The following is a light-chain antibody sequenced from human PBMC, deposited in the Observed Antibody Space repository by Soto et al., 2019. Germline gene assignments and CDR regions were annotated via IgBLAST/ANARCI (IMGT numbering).Light chain of an antibody. CDR3: QQSLYAPPT. J-gene: IGKJ1*01. CDR1: QNIRTY. Sequence: DIHLTQSPSSLSASVGDRVTITCRASQNIRTYLSWYQQKPGKAPKLLIYETSDLQTGVPSRFSGRGSGTDFTLTITSLQPEDFATYYCQQSLYAPPTFGQGTKVDIK. CDR2: ETS. V-gene: IGKV1-39*01.